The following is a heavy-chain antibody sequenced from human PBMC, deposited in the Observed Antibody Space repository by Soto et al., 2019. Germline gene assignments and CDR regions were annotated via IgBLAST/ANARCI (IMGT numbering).Heavy chain of an antibody. V-gene: IGHV1-69*13. J-gene: IGHJ3*02. Sequence: ASVKVSCKASGGTFSSYAISWVRQAPGQGLEWMGGIIPIFGTANYAQKFQGRVTITADESTSIAYMELSSLRSEDTAVYYCARGRAGKTYDAFDIWGQGTMVTVSS. CDR2: IIPIFGTA. D-gene: IGHD3-10*01. CDR3: ARGRAGKTYDAFDI. CDR1: GGTFSSYA.